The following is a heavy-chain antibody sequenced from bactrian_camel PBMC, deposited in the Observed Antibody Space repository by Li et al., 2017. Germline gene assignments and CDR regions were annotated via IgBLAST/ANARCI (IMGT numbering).Heavy chain of an antibody. Sequence: HVQLVESGGGSVTTGESLTLSCTASNYLHGRHFIGWFRQTPGKGLEWVSEVSWSGDSTNYADSVKGQFTISRDNSKNTVYLAMNRLKPEDSGAYYCAANYGLGRSGFAYWGQGTQVTVS. V-gene: IGHV3-3*01. CDR2: VSWSGDST. CDR1: NYLHGRHF. J-gene: IGHJ6*01. D-gene: IGHD5*01. CDR3: AANYGLGRSGFAY.